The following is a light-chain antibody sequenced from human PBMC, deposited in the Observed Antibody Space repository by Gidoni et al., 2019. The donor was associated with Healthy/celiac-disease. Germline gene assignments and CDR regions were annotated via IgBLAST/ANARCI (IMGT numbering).Light chain of an antibody. Sequence: EIVLTQSPGTLSLSPGERATLSQAPRLLIYGASSRATGIPDRFSGSGSGTDFTPTISRLEPEDFAVYYCQQYGSSPRETFXQXTKVEIK. J-gene: IGKJ1*01. CDR2: GAS. CDR3: QQYGSSPRET. V-gene: IGKV3-20*01.